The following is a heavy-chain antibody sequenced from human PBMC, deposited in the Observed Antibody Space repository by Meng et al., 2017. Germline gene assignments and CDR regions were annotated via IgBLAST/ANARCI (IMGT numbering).Heavy chain of an antibody. D-gene: IGHD4-17*01. CDR3: AKDVDYGDYGDYGMDV. V-gene: IGHV3-48*03. CDR1: GFTFSSYE. CDR2: ISSSGSTI. Sequence: GGSLRLSCAASGFTFSSYEMNWVRQAPGKGLEWVSYISSSGSTIYYADSVKGRFTISRDNAKNSLYLQMNSLRTEDTALYYCAKDVDYGDYGDYGMDVWGQGTTVTVSS. J-gene: IGHJ6*02.